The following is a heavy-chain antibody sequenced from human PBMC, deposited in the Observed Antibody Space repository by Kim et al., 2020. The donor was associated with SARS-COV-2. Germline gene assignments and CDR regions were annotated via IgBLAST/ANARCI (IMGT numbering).Heavy chain of an antibody. Sequence: GGSLRLSCAASGFTFSDYYMSWIRQAPGKGLEWVSYISSSGSTIYYADSVKGRFTISRDNAKNSLYLQMNSLRAEDTAVYYCARDFWVSRLPGFDAFDIWGQGTMVTVSS. CDR1: GFTFSDYY. D-gene: IGHD4-17*01. CDR3: ARDFWVSRLPGFDAFDI. J-gene: IGHJ3*02. CDR2: ISSSGSTI. V-gene: IGHV3-11*01.